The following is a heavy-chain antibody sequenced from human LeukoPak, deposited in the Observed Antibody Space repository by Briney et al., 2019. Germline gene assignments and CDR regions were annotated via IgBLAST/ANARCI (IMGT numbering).Heavy chain of an antibody. V-gene: IGHV3-74*01. CDR3: ARGRAGNYYNHNDY. D-gene: IGHD3-10*01. Sequence: GGSLRLSCAASGFTISGYWMHWVRLAPGKGLVWVSRIRGDGSITSYADFVKGRFIISRDNAKTTLYLQKNSLRAEDTAVYYCARGRAGNYYNHNDYWGQGTLVTVSS. CDR2: IRGDGSIT. CDR1: GFTISGYW. J-gene: IGHJ4*01.